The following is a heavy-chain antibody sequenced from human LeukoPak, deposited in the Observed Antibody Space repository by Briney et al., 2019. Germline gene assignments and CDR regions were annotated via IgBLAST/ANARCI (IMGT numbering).Heavy chain of an antibody. CDR1: GGTFSGYY. V-gene: IGHV4-34*01. D-gene: IGHD2-15*01. Sequence: SETLSLTCAVYGGTFSGYYWSWIRQPPGKGLEWIGEINHSGSTNYNPSLKSRVPLSVDTSKNQFSLKLSSVTAADTAVYYCARLVVYWGQGTLVTVSS. CDR3: ARLVVY. J-gene: IGHJ4*02. CDR2: INHSGST.